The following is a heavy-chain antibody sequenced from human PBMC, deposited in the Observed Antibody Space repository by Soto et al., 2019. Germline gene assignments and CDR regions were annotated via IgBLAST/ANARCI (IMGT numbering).Heavy chain of an antibody. Sequence: PGGSLRLSCAASGFTFSSYGMHWVRQAPGKGLEWVAVISYDVSNKYYADSVKGRFTISRDNSKNTLYLQMNSLRAEDTAVYYCEKSGYRNWFDPWGHGTPVTVSS. CDR3: EKSGYRNWFDP. CDR2: ISYDVSNK. D-gene: IGHD5-18*01. J-gene: IGHJ5*02. V-gene: IGHV3-30*18. CDR1: GFTFSSYG.